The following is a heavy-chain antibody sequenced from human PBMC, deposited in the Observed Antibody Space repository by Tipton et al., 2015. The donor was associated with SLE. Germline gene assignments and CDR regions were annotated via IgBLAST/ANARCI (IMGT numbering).Heavy chain of an antibody. D-gene: IGHD3-3*01. CDR3: AREPRSGYHDY. V-gene: IGHV4-61*02. CDR2: IYTSGST. J-gene: IGHJ4*02. Sequence: TLSLTCTVSGGSFTSGTYYWSLIRQPAGKGLEWIGRIYTSGSTNYNPSLKSRVTMSVDTSKNQFSLKLSSVTAADTAVYYCAREPRSGYHDYWGQGTLVIVSS. CDR1: GGSFTSGTYY.